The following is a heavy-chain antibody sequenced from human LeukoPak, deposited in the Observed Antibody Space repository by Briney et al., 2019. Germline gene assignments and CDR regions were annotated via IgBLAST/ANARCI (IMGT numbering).Heavy chain of an antibody. V-gene: IGHV4-59*01. J-gene: IGHJ6*02. CDR3: ARLGDCSSTSCYFSSYYYYGMDV. CDR2: IYYSGST. D-gene: IGHD2-2*01. CDR1: GGSISSYY. Sequence: PSETLSLTCTVSGGSISSYYWSWIRQPPGKGLEWIGYIYYSGSTNYNPSLKSRVTISVDTSKNQFSLKLSSVTAADTAVYYCARLGDCSSTSCYFSSYYYYGMDVWGQGTTVTVSS.